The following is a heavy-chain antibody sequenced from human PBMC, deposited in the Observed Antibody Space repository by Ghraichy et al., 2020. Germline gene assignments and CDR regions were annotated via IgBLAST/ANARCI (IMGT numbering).Heavy chain of an antibody. J-gene: IGHJ6*02. D-gene: IGHD3-9*01. V-gene: IGHV5-10-1*01. Sequence: GESLNISCKGSGYSFTSYWISWVRQMPGKGLEWMGRIDPSDSYTNYSPSFQGHVTISADKSISTAYLQWSSLKASDTAMYYCARHYDILTGHGNYYYGMDVWGQGTTVTVSS. CDR3: ARHYDILTGHGNYYYGMDV. CDR1: GYSFTSYW. CDR2: IDPSDSYT.